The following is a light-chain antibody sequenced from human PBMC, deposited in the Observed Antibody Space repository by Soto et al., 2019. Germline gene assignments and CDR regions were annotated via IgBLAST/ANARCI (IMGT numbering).Light chain of an antibody. V-gene: IGLV2-23*01. CDR1: NRDVGTYSL. Sequence: QSALTQPASVSGSPGQSITISGTGTNRDVGTYSLVSWYQQYPGKAPKLMVYEGSKRPSGISNRFSGSKSGNTASLTISGLQPEDEADYYCCSYAGSSTYVFGSGTKVTVL. CDR3: CSYAGSSTYV. J-gene: IGLJ1*01. CDR2: EGS.